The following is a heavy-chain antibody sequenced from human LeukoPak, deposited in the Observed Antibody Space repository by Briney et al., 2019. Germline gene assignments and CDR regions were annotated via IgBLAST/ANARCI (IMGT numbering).Heavy chain of an antibody. J-gene: IGHJ4*02. V-gene: IGHV1-2*02. CDR1: GYTFTGYY. Sequence: ASVKVSCKASGYTFTGYYMHWVRQAPGQGLEWMGWINPNSGGTNYAQKFQGRVTMTRDTSISTAYMELSRLRSDDTAVYYCARFAYSSGWYGAVGEFDYWGQGTLVTVSS. D-gene: IGHD6-19*01. CDR2: INPNSGGT. CDR3: ARFAYSSGWYGAVGEFDY.